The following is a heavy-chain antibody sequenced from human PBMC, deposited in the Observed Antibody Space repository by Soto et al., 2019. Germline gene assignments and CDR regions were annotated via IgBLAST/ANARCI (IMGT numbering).Heavy chain of an antibody. D-gene: IGHD3-22*01. Sequence: GGSLRLSCAGSGFTFSTYSMSWVRQAPGTGLEWVSSIDSTGTYTYYADSLKGRFTISRDNAKNSLHLQMNKLRVDDTAVYYCARGDSPKYGFLWGQGTLVTVSS. V-gene: IGHV3-21*01. CDR3: ARGDSPKYGFL. CDR2: IDSTGTYT. CDR1: GFTFSTYS. J-gene: IGHJ4*02.